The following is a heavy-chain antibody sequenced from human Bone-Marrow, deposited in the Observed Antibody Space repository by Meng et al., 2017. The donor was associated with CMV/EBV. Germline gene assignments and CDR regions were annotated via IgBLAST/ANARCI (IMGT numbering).Heavy chain of an antibody. V-gene: IGHV4-31*03. CDR3: ARSYYCSSTSCYGWFDP. Sequence: LRLSCTVSGGSISSGGYYWSWIRQHPGKGLEWIGYIYYSGSTYYNPSLKSRVTISVDTSKNQFSLKLSSVTAADTAVYYCARSYYCSSTSCYGWFDPWGQGTLVTVSS. CDR2: IYYSGST. CDR1: GGSISSGGYY. D-gene: IGHD2-2*01. J-gene: IGHJ5*02.